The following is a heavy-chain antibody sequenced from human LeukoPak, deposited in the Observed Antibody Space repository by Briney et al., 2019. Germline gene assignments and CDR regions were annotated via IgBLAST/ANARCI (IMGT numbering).Heavy chain of an antibody. V-gene: IGHV1-2*02. CDR2: INPNSGGT. CDR3: ASRVTMVRGVDDAFDI. D-gene: IGHD3-10*01. Sequence: ASVTVSCKASGYTFTGYYMHWVRQAPGQGLEWMGWINPNSGGTNYAQKFQGRVTMTRDTSISTAYMELSRLRSDDTAVYYCASRVTMVRGVDDAFDIWGQGTMDTVSS. CDR1: GYTFTGYY. J-gene: IGHJ3*02.